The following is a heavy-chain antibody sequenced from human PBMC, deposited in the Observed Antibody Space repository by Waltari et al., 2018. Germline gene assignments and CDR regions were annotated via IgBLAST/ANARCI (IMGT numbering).Heavy chain of an antibody. Sequence: QVQLQESGPGLVKPSETLSLTCAVSGYSISSGYYWGWIRQPPGKGLEWIGSIYHSGSTYYNPSLKSRVTISVDTSKNQFSLKLSSVTAADTAVYYCASRGAYSSSWYRDYWGQGTLVTVSS. CDR1: GYSISSGYY. D-gene: IGHD6-13*01. CDR2: IYHSGST. J-gene: IGHJ4*02. V-gene: IGHV4-38-2*01. CDR3: ASRGAYSSSWYRDY.